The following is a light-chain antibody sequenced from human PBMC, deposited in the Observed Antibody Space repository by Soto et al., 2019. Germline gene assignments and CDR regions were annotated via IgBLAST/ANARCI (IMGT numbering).Light chain of an antibody. CDR3: CSYAGSSTPNWV. V-gene: IGLV2-23*01. CDR2: EGS. Sequence: QSALTPPASVSGSPGQSITISCTGTSSDVGSYNLVSWYQQHPGKAPKLMIYEGSKRPSGVSNRFSGSKSGNTASLTISGLQAEDEADYYCCSYAGSSTPNWVFGGGTKLTVL. J-gene: IGLJ3*02. CDR1: SSDVGSYNL.